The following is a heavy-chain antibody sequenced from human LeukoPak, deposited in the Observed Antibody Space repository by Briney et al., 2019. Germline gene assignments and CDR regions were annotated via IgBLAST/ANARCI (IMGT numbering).Heavy chain of an antibody. V-gene: IGHV4-39*01. CDR3: ARVTTVTTVYFDY. D-gene: IGHD4-11*01. CDR2: IYYSGST. J-gene: IGHJ4*02. CDR1: GRSISSSSYY. Sequence: PSETLSLTCTVSGRSISSSSYYWVWIRQPPGKGLEWIGNIYYSGSTYYNPSLKSRVSISVDTSKNQISLKLSSVTAADTAVYYCARVTTVTTVYFDYWGQGTLVTVSS.